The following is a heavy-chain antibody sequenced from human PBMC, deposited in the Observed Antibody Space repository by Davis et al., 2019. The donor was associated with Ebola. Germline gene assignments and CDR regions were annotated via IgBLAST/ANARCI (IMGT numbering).Heavy chain of an antibody. V-gene: IGHV3-30*02. Sequence: GESLKISCAASGFTFRDYAMHWVRQAPGKGLEWGALIHHDGGNKYYADSVKGRFTISRDNSQNTLSLQMNSLRAEDTAVYYCAEIYWVRYGMDVWGQGTTVTVSS. CDR1: GFTFRDYA. CDR2: IHHDGGNK. J-gene: IGHJ6*02. CDR3: AEIYWVRYGMDV. D-gene: IGHD2-8*02.